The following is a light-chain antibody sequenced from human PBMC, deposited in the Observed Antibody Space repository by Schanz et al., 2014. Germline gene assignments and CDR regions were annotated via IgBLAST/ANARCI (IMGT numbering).Light chain of an antibody. J-gene: IGLJ2*01. CDR1: SSDVGGYNY. V-gene: IGLV2-14*01. CDR3: SSYTSSSTRV. CDR2: DVT. Sequence: QSALTQPASVSGSPGQSITISCTGTSSDVGGYNYVSWYQQHPGKAPKLMTYDVTTRPSGVSNRFSGSKSGNTASLTISGLQAEDEAYYYCSSYTSSSTRVFGGGTKLTVL.